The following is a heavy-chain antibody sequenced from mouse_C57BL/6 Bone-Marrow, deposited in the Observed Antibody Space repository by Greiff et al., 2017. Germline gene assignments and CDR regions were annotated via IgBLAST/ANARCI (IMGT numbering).Heavy chain of an antibody. J-gene: IGHJ2*01. CDR2: ILPGSGST. CDR1: GYTFTGYW. V-gene: IGHV1-9*01. D-gene: IGHD2-5*01. CDR3: ARDSNYAFDY. Sequence: QVQLQQSGAELMKPGASVKLSCKATGYTFTGYWIEWVKQRPGHGLEWIGEILPGSGSTNYTEKFTGKATFTADTSSNTAYMQLSSLTTEDAAIYYGARDSNYAFDYWGQGTTLTVSS.